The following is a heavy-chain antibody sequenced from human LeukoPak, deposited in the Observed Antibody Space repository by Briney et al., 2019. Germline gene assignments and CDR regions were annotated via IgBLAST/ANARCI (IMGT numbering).Heavy chain of an antibody. Sequence: GGSLRLSCAASGFTFSSYGMHWVRQAPGKRLEWVAVISYDGSNKYYADSVKGRFTISRDNSKNTLYLQMNSLRAEDTAVYYCARAEGHGSAGFDYWGQGTLVTVSS. D-gene: IGHD3-10*01. J-gene: IGHJ4*02. V-gene: IGHV3-30*03. CDR1: GFTFSSYG. CDR3: ARAEGHGSAGFDY. CDR2: ISYDGSNK.